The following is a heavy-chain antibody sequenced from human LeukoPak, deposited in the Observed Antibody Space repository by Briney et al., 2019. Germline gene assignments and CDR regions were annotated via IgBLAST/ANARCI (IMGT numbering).Heavy chain of an antibody. CDR1: GYTLTELS. J-gene: IGHJ5*02. CDR2: FDPEDGET. V-gene: IGHV1-24*01. D-gene: IGHD1-7*01. Sequence: GASVKVSCKVSGYTLTELSMHWVRQAPGKGLEWMGGFDPEDGETIYAQKFQGRVTVTEDTSTDTAYMELSSLRSEDTAVYYCATGYNWNYGFDPWGQGTLVTVSS. CDR3: ATGYNWNYGFDP.